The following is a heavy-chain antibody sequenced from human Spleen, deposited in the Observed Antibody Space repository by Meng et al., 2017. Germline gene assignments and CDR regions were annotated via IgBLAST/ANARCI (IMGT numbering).Heavy chain of an antibody. CDR1: GYTFTTYE. CDR2: MNPKSGNT. J-gene: IGHJ2*01. CDR3: ATRGGLPNLGDDYGDYYWYFDL. D-gene: IGHD4-17*01. Sequence: ASVKVSCKASGYTFTTYEINWVRQASGQGPEWMGWMNPKSGNTGYAQKFQGRDTMTRDTSISTAYMEVSSLRSEDTSVYYCATRGGLPNLGDDYGDYYWYFDLWGRGTLVTVSS. V-gene: IGHV1-8*01.